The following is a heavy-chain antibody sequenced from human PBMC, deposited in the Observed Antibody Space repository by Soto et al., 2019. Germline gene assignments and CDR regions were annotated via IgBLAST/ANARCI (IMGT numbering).Heavy chain of an antibody. V-gene: IGHV1-69*01. CDR3: ARDFLTFTVLVAATDYYYYYYGMDV. CDR1: GGTFSSYA. D-gene: IGHD2-15*01. CDR2: IIPNFGTA. Sequence: VSCKASGGTFSSYAISWVRQAPGQGLEWMGGIIPNFGTANYAQKFQGRVTITADESTRTAYMELSSLRSEDTAVYYCARDFLTFTVLVAATDYYYYYYGMDVWGQGTTVTVSS. J-gene: IGHJ6*02.